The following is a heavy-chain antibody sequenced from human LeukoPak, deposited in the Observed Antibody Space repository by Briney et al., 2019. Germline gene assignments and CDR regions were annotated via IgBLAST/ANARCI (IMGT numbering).Heavy chain of an antibody. CDR2: ISHTSEYT. CDR3: AKGSSAGRPYYFDY. CDR1: GFTFSSYT. Sequence: GGSLRLSCAASGFTFSSYTMSWVRQAPGKGLEWVSAISHTSEYTYHADSVKGRFTISRDNSKDTLYLQMNSLRAEDTAMYYCAKGSSAGRPYYFDYWGQGTLVTVSS. J-gene: IGHJ4*02. V-gene: IGHV3-23*01. D-gene: IGHD3-10*01.